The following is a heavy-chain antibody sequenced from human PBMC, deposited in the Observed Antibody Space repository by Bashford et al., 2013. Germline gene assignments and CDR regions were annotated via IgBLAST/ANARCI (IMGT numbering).Heavy chain of an antibody. D-gene: IGHD1-1*01. Sequence: SETLSLTCAVSGGSISSGGYSWSWIRQPPGKGLEWIGEIFHSGTTNYNPSLKSRVTISVDKSKNQFSLELNFVTAADTAVYYCATNVPFNLDVWGQGTTVTVSS. V-gene: IGHV4-30-2*01. J-gene: IGHJ6*02. CDR3: ATNVPFNLDV. CDR2: IFHSGTT. CDR1: GGSISSGGYS.